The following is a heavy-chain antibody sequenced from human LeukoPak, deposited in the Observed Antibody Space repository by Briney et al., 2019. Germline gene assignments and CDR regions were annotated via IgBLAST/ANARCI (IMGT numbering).Heavy chain of an antibody. CDR2: INSDGSST. Sequence: GGSLRLSCAASGFTFSSYWIHWVRQAPGKCMVWVSRINSDGSSTSYADSVKGRFTISRDNAKNTLYLQMNSLRAEDTAVYYCARSREGYNFLGENDWGQGTLVTVSS. CDR1: GFTFSSYW. J-gene: IGHJ4*02. V-gene: IGHV3-74*01. CDR3: ARSREGYNFLGEND. D-gene: IGHD5-24*01.